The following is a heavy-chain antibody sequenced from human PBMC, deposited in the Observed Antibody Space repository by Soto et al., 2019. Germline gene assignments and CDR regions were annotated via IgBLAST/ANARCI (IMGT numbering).Heavy chain of an antibody. CDR2: ISGSGGST. Sequence: EVQLLESGGGLVQPGGSLRLSCAASGFTFSSYAMSWVRQAPGKGLEWVSAISGSGGSTYYADSVKGRFTISRDNSKNTLYLQMNSLRAEDTAVYYCAKSKDIVLMVYAMFDYWGQGTLVTVSS. CDR3: AKSKDIVLMVYAMFDY. J-gene: IGHJ4*02. CDR1: GFTFSSYA. D-gene: IGHD2-8*01. V-gene: IGHV3-23*01.